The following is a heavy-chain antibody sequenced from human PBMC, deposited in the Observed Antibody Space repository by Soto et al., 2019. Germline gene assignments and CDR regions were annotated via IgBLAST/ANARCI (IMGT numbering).Heavy chain of an antibody. Sequence: QVQLVESGGGVVQPGRSLRLSCAASGFTFSSYGMHWVRQAPGKGLEWVAVISYDGSNKYYADSVKGRFTISRDNSKNTMYLQMNSLRAEDTAVYYCAKSFYGYNYFDYWGQGTLVTVSS. CDR1: GFTFSSYG. J-gene: IGHJ4*02. CDR3: AKSFYGYNYFDY. V-gene: IGHV3-30*18. CDR2: ISYDGSNK. D-gene: IGHD5-18*01.